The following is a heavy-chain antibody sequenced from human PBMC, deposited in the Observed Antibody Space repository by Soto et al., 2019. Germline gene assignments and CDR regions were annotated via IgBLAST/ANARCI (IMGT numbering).Heavy chain of an antibody. D-gene: IGHD2-8*02. CDR1: GFTFSRQA. CDR2: IWYHGIDK. J-gene: IGHJ4*02. Sequence: QVQLVESGGGVVQPERSLRLSCAASGFTFSRQAMHWVRQAPGRGLEWVAVIWYHGIDKYYADSVKGRFTICRDNSKNTVYMQSNSVRGKDTSVYYGETGFLGLCTGCCGPLDYWGQGTLVTASS. CDR3: ETGFLGLCTGCCGPLDY. V-gene: IGHV3-33*01.